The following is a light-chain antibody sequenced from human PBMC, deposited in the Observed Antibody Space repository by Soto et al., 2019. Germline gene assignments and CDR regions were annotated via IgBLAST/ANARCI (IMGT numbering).Light chain of an antibody. CDR3: FQSTHLPPT. J-gene: IGKJ5*01. CDR1: QSLLHIAGQTH. CDR2: EVS. Sequence: DIVMTQTPLSSPVTPGQPASVSCRSSQSLLHIAGQTHLFWYLQKPGQSPQLLIYEVSNRFSGVPDRFSGSGSGTDFTLTISRVEAEDVGLYYCFQSTHLPPTFGQGTRLEIK. V-gene: IGKV2D-29*02.